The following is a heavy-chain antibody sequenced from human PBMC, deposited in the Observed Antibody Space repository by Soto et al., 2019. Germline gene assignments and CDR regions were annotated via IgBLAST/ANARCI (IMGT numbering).Heavy chain of an antibody. CDR3: ARGRAGFFWSGGSDNWFDP. D-gene: IGHD3-3*01. CDR1: GGSISSGGYY. V-gene: IGHV4-31*03. J-gene: IGHJ5*02. Sequence: QVQLQESGPGLVKPSQTLSLTCTVSGGSISSGGYYWSWIRQHPGKGLEWIAYIYYSGSTYYNPSLKSRVTMSLDTSKNQFSLTMSSVTAADTAVYYCARGRAGFFWSGGSDNWFDPWGQGTLVTVSS. CDR2: IYYSGST.